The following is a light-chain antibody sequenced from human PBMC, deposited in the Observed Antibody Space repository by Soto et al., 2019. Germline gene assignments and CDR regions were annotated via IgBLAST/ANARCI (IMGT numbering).Light chain of an antibody. V-gene: IGKV1-9*01. CDR1: QDISDY. Sequence: IQMTQSPSFLSASVGDRVTITCRASQDISDYLAWYQQRPGKAPKLLIYAASTLQSGVPSRFSGSGSGTEFTLTISSLQPDDFATYYCQQYNSYSLTFGQGTKVDIK. CDR3: QQYNSYSLT. CDR2: AAS. J-gene: IGKJ1*01.